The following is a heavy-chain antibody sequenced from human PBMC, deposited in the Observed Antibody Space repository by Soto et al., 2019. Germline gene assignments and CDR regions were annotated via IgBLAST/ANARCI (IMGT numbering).Heavy chain of an antibody. CDR1: GFTFDDYA. CDR2: ISWDSGSI. J-gene: IGHJ6*03. CDR3: AKAHDRARYSYMDV. Sequence: EEQLVESGGGLVQPGRSLRLSYAASGFTFDDYAMHWVRQAPGKGLEWVSGISWDSGSIGYADSVKGRFTISRDNAKNSLYLQMNSLRAEDTALYYCAKAHDRARYSYMDVWGKGTTVTVSS. D-gene: IGHD1-1*01. V-gene: IGHV3-9*01.